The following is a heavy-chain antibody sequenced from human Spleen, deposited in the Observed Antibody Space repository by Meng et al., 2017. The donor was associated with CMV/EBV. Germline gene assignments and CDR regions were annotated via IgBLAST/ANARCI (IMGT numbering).Heavy chain of an antibody. CDR2: ISGSGSST. D-gene: IGHD2-2*01. V-gene: IGHV3-23*01. Sequence: GGSLRLSCATSGFTFSNHAMTWVRQAPGKGLEWVSGISGSGSSTYYADSVKGRFTISRDNSKNTLYLQMNSLRAEDTAVYYCASYCRSTSCYGTYYGMDVWGQGTTVTVPS. J-gene: IGHJ6*02. CDR3: ASYCRSTSCYGTYYGMDV. CDR1: GFTFSNHA.